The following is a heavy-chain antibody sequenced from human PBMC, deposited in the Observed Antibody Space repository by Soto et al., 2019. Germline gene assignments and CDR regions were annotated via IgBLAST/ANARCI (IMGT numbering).Heavy chain of an antibody. V-gene: IGHV1-69*12. J-gene: IGHJ2*01. Sequence: QVQLVQSGAEVKKPGSSVKVSCKASGGTFSSYAISWVRQAPGQGPEWMGGIIPIFGTTNYAQKFQGRVTITADESTSTAYMELSSLRSEDTAVYYCARVVTVVKSFHYWYFDLWGRGTLVTVSS. D-gene: IGHD2-15*01. CDR2: IIPIFGTT. CDR1: GGTFSSYA. CDR3: ARVVTVVKSFHYWYFDL.